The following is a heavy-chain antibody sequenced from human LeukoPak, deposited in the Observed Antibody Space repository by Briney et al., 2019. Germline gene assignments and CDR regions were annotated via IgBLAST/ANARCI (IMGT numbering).Heavy chain of an antibody. CDR1: GYTFTSYD. CDR2: MNPNSGNT. J-gene: IGHJ4*02. V-gene: IGHV1-8*01. Sequence: ASVKVSCKASGYTFTSYDINWVRQATGQGLEWMGWMNPNSGNTGYAQKFQGRVTMTTDTSTSTAYMELRSLRSDDTAVYYCARASGYYDILTGYYKYYFDYWGQGTLVTVSS. CDR3: ARASGYYDILTGYYKYYFDY. D-gene: IGHD3-9*01.